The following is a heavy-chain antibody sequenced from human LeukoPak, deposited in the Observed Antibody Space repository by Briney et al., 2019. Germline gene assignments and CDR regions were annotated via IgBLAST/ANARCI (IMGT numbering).Heavy chain of an antibody. Sequence: SQTLSLTCTVSGGSISSGDYYWSWIRQPPGTGLEWIGYIYYSGSTYYNPSLKSRVTISVDTTKNQFSLKLNSVTAADTAVYYCAREVPWVWNFDLWGRGTLVTVSS. CDR1: GGSISSGDYY. CDR2: IYYSGST. J-gene: IGHJ2*01. CDR3: AREVPWVWNFDL. D-gene: IGHD1-26*01. V-gene: IGHV4-30-4*01.